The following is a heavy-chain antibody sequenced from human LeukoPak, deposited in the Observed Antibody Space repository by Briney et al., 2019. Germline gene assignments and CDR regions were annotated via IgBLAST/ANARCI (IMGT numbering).Heavy chain of an antibody. CDR1: GFTFSSYE. D-gene: IGHD6-19*01. Sequence: PGGSLRLSCAAPGFTFSSYEMNWVRQAPGKGLEWVSYISSSGSTIYYADSVKGRFTISRDNAKNSLYLQMNSLRAEDTAVYYCASPTAVAVDFDYWGQGTLVTVSS. V-gene: IGHV3-48*03. J-gene: IGHJ4*02. CDR3: ASPTAVAVDFDY. CDR2: ISSSGSTI.